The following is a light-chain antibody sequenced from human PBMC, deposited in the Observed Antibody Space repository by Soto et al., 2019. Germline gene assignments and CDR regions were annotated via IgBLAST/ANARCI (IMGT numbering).Light chain of an antibody. Sequence: EIVLTQSPATLSLSPGERATLSCRATQSISSYLAWYQQKPGQAPRLLIYDASQRATGIPARFSGSGSGQDFTINISILETEDFAVYYCQQRSNWPQITFGQGTRLESK. J-gene: IGKJ5*01. CDR3: QQRSNWPQIT. V-gene: IGKV3-11*01. CDR2: DAS. CDR1: QSISSY.